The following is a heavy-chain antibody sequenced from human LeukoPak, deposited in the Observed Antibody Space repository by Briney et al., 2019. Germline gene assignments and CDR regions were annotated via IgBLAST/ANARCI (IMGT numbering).Heavy chain of an antibody. V-gene: IGHV1-8*01. J-gene: IGHJ3*01. CDR3: ARNDYGGYDAFDV. D-gene: IGHD4-23*01. CDR1: GYTFTNYD. CDR2: MNPNSGNT. Sequence: ASVKVSCKASGYTFTNYDINWARQATGQGLEWMGWMNPNSGNTGFAQKFQDRVAMTRNTAARTAYMELSSLRSEDTAIYYCARNDYGGYDAFDVWGQGTMVAVSP.